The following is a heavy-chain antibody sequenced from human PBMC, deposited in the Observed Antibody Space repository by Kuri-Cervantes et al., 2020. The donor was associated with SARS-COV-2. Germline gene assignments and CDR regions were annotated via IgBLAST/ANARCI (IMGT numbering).Heavy chain of an antibody. CDR2: IYPGDSDT. CDR3: ARQKFHYYDSSGYQGATDY. V-gene: IGHV5-51*01. J-gene: IGHJ4*02. CDR1: AYSFTSYW. D-gene: IGHD3-22*01. Sequence: KVSCKGSAYSFTSYWIGWVRQMPGKGLEWMGIIYPGDSDTRYSPSFQGQVTISADKSISTAYLQWSSLKASDTAMYYCARQKFHYYDSSGYQGATDYWGQGTLVTVSS.